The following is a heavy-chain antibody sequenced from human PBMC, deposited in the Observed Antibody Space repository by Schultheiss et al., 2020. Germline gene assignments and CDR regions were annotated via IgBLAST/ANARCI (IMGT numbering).Heavy chain of an antibody. CDR2: ISGSGGST. J-gene: IGHJ1*01. D-gene: IGHD6-13*01. V-gene: IGHV3-23*01. CDR3: ARDSGYSSTYFQH. Sequence: GGSLRLSCAASGFTFSDYYMSWVRQAPGKGLEWVSAISGSGGSTYYADSVKGRFTISRDNSKNTLYLQMNSLRAEDTAVYYCARDSGYSSTYFQHWGQGTLVTGSS. CDR1: GFTFSDYY.